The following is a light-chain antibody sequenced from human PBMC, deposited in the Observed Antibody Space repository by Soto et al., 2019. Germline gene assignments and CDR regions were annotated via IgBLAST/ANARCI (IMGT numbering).Light chain of an antibody. Sequence: DIQMTQSPSTLSASVGDRVTITCRASQSISGWLAWYQQKPGKAPKLLIYKASSLERGVSSRFSGSGSGTEFTLTISSLQPDDFATYYCQQYNSYSWTFGQGTKVEIK. V-gene: IGKV1-5*03. CDR3: QQYNSYSWT. CDR1: QSISGW. CDR2: KAS. J-gene: IGKJ1*01.